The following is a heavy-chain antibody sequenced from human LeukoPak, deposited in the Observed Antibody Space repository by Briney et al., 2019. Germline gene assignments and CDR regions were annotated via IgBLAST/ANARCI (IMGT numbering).Heavy chain of an antibody. Sequence: SETLSLTCAVYGGSFSGYYWSWIRQPPGKGPEWIGEINHSGSTNYNPSLKSRVTISVDTSKNQFSLKLSSVTAADTAVYYCARGYNSSSLRDFDYWGQGTLVTVPS. CDR2: INHSGST. CDR1: GGSFSGYY. CDR3: ARGYNSSSLRDFDY. V-gene: IGHV4-34*01. J-gene: IGHJ4*02. D-gene: IGHD6-13*01.